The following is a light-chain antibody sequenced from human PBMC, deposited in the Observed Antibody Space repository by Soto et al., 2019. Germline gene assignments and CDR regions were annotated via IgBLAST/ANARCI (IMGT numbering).Light chain of an antibody. CDR1: RSIVTY. V-gene: IGKV1-39*01. Sequence: DIQMTQSPSSLSASVGDRVTITCRASRSIVTYLSWYQQKSGQAPQVLIYGAFSLQSGVSSRFSGCGSGTDFTLTISSLQPEESATYYCQQTYIARWTFGQGTKV. CDR2: GAF. CDR3: QQTYIARWT. J-gene: IGKJ1*01.